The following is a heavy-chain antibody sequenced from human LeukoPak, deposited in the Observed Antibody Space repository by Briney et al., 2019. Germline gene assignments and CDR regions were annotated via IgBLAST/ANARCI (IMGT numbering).Heavy chain of an antibody. CDR1: GYTFTSYD. CDR2: MNPNSGNT. CDR3: ARGREYSSGWYWVDFDY. D-gene: IGHD6-19*01. Sequence: ASVKVSCKASGYTFTSYDINWVRQATGQGLERMGWMNPNSGNTGYAQKFQGRVTMTRNTSISTAYMELSSLRSKDTAVYYCARGREYSSGWYWVDFDYWGQGTLVTVSS. V-gene: IGHV1-8*01. J-gene: IGHJ4*02.